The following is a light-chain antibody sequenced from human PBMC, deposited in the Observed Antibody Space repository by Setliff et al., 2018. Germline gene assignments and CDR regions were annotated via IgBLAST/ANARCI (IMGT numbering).Light chain of an antibody. J-gene: IGLJ2*01. Sequence: QSALTQPRSVSGSPEQSVTISCTGTSSDVGGYNYVSWYQQHPGKAPKFMIYEVSKRPSGVPDRFSGSKSGNTASLTISGLQAEDEADYYCISYTNSSTYVVFGGGTKVTVL. V-gene: IGLV2-11*01. CDR1: SSDVGGYNY. CDR2: EVS. CDR3: ISYTNSSTYVV.